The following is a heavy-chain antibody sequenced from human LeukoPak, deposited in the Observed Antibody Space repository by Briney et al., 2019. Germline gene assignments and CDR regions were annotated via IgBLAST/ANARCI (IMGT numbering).Heavy chain of an antibody. CDR1: GFTFSSYG. D-gene: IGHD2-2*01. J-gene: IGHJ6*02. CDR2: IRYEGSNK. V-gene: IGHV3-30*02. Sequence: GGSLRLSCAASGFTFSSYGMHWVRQAPGKGLEWVAFIRYEGSNKYYADSVKGRFTISRDNSKKTLYLQMNSLRAEDTAVYYCAKDGGSRIYYYYYGMDVWGQGTTVTVSS. CDR3: AKDGGSRIYYYYYGMDV.